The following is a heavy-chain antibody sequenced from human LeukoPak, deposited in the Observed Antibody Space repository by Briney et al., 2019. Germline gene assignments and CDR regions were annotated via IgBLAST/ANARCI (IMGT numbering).Heavy chain of an antibody. Sequence: PSETLSLTCTVSGGSISSFYWSWIRQTPGKGLEWIGYIYYNGRTKNNPALNSRVTISLDTSKNQFSLKLRSVTAADTAVYYCARHVWLQPFDYWGQGTLVTVSS. CDR2: IYYNGRT. J-gene: IGHJ4*02. V-gene: IGHV4-59*01. D-gene: IGHD3-9*01. CDR3: ARHVWLQPFDY. CDR1: GGSISSFY.